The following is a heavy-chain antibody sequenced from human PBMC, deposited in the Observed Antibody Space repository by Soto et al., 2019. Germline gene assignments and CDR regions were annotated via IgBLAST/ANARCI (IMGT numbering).Heavy chain of an antibody. CDR3: ARAQTKRITIFGVVTLYFDY. Sequence: PSQTLSLTCAISGDSVSSNSAAWNWIRQSPSRGLEWLGRTYYRSKWYNDYAVSVKSRITINPDTSKNQFSLQLNSVTPEDTAVYYCARAQTKRITIFGVVTLYFDYWGQGTLVTVSS. CDR2: TYYRSKWYN. J-gene: IGHJ4*02. V-gene: IGHV6-1*01. CDR1: GDSVSSNSAA. D-gene: IGHD3-3*01.